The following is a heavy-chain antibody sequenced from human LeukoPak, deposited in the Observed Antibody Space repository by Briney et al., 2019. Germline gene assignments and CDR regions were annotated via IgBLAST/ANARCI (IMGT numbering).Heavy chain of an antibody. CDR3: ARDLSSGYYPELFDY. D-gene: IGHD3-22*01. V-gene: IGHV3-74*01. J-gene: IGHJ4*02. CDR2: INSDGSST. Sequence: PWGSLRPSCAASGFTFSRYWMHWVRQAPGKGLVWVSRINSDGSSTTYADSVKGRFTISRDNAKNTLYLQMNNLRAEDTAVYYCARDLSSGYYPELFDYWGQGTLVTVSS. CDR1: GFTFSRYW.